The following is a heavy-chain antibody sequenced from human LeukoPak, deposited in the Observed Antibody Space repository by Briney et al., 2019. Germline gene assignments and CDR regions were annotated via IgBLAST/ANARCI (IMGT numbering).Heavy chain of an antibody. Sequence: SEALSLTCTVSGGSISSYYWSWIRQPPGKGLEWIGYIYNSGSTNCNPSLKSRVTISVDTSKNQFSLKVSSVTAADTAVYYCARVSGYVDSWGQGTLVTVSS. D-gene: IGHD5-12*01. CDR3: ARVSGYVDS. J-gene: IGHJ5*01. V-gene: IGHV4-59*01. CDR2: IYNSGST. CDR1: GGSISSYY.